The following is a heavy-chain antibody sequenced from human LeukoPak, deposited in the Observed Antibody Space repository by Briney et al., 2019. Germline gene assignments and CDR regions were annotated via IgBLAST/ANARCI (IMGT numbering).Heavy chain of an antibody. CDR2: MNPKTGNT. Sequence: GASVKVSCKASGYTFTNYDINWVRQATGQGLEWMGWMNPKTGNTGYAQNFQGRVTMTTDTSTSTAYMELRSLRSDDTAVYYCARDDVLRFLEWRFDYWGQGTLVTVSS. J-gene: IGHJ4*02. CDR3: ARDDVLRFLEWRFDY. D-gene: IGHD3-3*01. V-gene: IGHV1-8*01. CDR1: GYTFTNYD.